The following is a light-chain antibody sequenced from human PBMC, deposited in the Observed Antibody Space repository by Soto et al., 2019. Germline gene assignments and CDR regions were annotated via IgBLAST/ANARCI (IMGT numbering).Light chain of an antibody. J-gene: IGKJ4*01. CDR2: GAS. CDR1: QSVSNNY. Sequence: EIVLTQSPGTLSLYKGERATLPCRASQSVSNNYLAWYQQKPGQAPRLLIYGASNRATGIPDRFSGSGSGTDFTLTISSLQSEDFAVYYCQHYTVWPFTFGGGTKVDIK. CDR3: QHYTVWPFT. V-gene: IGKV3-20*01.